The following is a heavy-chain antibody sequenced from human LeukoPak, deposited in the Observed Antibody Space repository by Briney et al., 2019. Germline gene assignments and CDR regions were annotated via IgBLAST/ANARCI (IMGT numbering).Heavy chain of an antibody. CDR3: ARARRGYDAY. V-gene: IGHV3-7*01. D-gene: IGHD5-12*01. CDR1: GFTFSSYS. J-gene: IGHJ4*02. Sequence: GGSLRLSCAASGFTFSSYSMNWVRQAPGKGLEWVANIKQDGSEKYYVDSVKGRFTISRDNAKNSLYLQMNSLRAEDTAVYYCARARRGYDAYWGQGTLVTVSS. CDR2: IKQDGSEK.